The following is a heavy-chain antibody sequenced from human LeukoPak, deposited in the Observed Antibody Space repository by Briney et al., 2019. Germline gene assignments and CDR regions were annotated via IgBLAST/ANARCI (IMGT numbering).Heavy chain of an antibody. D-gene: IGHD1-1*01. Sequence: GGSLRLSCAAYEFTFRNYAMSWLRQAPGKGLKWVSTIGIGTTDTYYADSVRGRFTISRDNSKNTLYLQMNNLRDEDTAVYYCRPVGRTTYYYYMDVWGKGTTVTVSS. CDR2: IGIGTTDT. V-gene: IGHV3-23*01. CDR3: RPVGRTTYYYYMDV. J-gene: IGHJ6*03. CDR1: EFTFRNYA.